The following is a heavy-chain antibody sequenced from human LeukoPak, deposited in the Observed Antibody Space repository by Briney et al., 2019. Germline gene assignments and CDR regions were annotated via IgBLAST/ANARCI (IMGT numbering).Heavy chain of an antibody. CDR3: AKESGKFDY. Sequence: GESLKISCQGSGYSFSSYWIGWVRQMPGKGLEWMGVIYPDDSDTTYSPSFQGQVTISADKSISTAYLQWNSLKASDTAMYYCAKESGKFDYWGQGTLVAVSS. CDR1: GYSFSSYW. V-gene: IGHV5-51*01. J-gene: IGHJ4*02. CDR2: IYPDDSDT.